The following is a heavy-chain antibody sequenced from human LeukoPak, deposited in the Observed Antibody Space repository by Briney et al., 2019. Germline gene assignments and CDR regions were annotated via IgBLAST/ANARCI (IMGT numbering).Heavy chain of an antibody. Sequence: ASVKVSCKASGGTFSSYAISWVRQAPGQGLEWMGGIIPIFGTANYAQKFQGRVTITADESTSTAYMELSSLRSEDTAVYYCASSPPSDEVVILRFDYWGQGTLVTVSS. D-gene: IGHD3-22*01. CDR2: IIPIFGTA. J-gene: IGHJ4*02. CDR1: GGTFSSYA. V-gene: IGHV1-69*13. CDR3: ASSPPSDEVVILRFDY.